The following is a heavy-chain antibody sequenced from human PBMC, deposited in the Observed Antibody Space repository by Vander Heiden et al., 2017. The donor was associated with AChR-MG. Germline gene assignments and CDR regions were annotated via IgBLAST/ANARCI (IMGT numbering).Heavy chain of an antibody. CDR2: IYSGGST. J-gene: IGHJ4*02. CDR1: RFTVGSNY. D-gene: IGHD5-18*01. Sequence: EVQPVESGGGVVQPGGSLRLSCAASRFTVGSNYRSWVRQAPGKGLEWVSVIYSGGSTYYADSVKGRFTISRDNSKNTLYLQMNSLRAEDTAVYYCARLSGYSYGYDYWGQGTLVTVSS. CDR3: ARLSGYSYGYDY. V-gene: IGHV3-66*04.